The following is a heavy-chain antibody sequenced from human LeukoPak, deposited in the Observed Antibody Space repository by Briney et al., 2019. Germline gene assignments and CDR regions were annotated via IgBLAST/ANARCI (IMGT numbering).Heavy chain of an antibody. V-gene: IGHV3-7*03. J-gene: IGHJ4*02. CDR3: ARESYYFDY. CDR1: GFTFSSYW. CDR2: IKEDGSEK. D-gene: IGHD3-16*02. Sequence: PGGSLRLSCAASGFTFSSYWLTWVRQAPGKGLEWVANIKEDGSEKYYMDSVKGRFTISRDNAKNPLYLRINSLRVDDTAVYYCARESYYFDYWGQGTLVTVSS.